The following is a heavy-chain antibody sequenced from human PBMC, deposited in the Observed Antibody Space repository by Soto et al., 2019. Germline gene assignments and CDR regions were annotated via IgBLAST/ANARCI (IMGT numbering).Heavy chain of an antibody. J-gene: IGHJ3*02. CDR2: ISYDGSNK. D-gene: IGHD3-3*01. Sequence: QVQLVESGGGVVQPGRSLRLSCAASGFTFSSYGMHWVRQAPGKVLEWVAVISYDGSNKYYADSVKGRFTISRDNSKNTLYLQMNSLRDEDTAVYYCAKDSMGFLECLLYLAFDIWGQGTMVTVSS. CDR1: GFTFSSYG. V-gene: IGHV3-30*18. CDR3: AKDSMGFLECLLYLAFDI.